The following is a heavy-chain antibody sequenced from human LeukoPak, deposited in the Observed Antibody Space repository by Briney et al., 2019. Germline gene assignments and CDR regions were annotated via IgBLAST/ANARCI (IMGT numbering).Heavy chain of an antibody. D-gene: IGHD3-16*01. J-gene: IGHJ3*01. CDR3: ARSNMIISAFDF. CDR1: GGSTSSYY. V-gene: IGHV4-59*01. CDR2: LYYSGST. Sequence: SETLSLTCTVSGGSTSSYYWSWIRQPPGKRLEWIGSLYYSGSTNSNPSLKTRVTMSVDTYKNRFSLNLSSMTAADTAVYYGARSNMIISAFDFWGPGTMVTVSS.